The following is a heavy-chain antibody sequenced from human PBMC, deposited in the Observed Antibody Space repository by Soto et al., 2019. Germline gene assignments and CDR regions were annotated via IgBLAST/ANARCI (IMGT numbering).Heavy chain of an antibody. D-gene: IGHD2-21*02. CDR3: ARDGVRASYCGGDCYYYYYYGMDV. CDR1: GFTFSDYY. CDR2: ISSSGSTI. J-gene: IGHJ6*02. Sequence: GGSLRLSCAASGFTFSDYYMSWIRQAPGKGLEGVSYISSSGSTIYYADSVKGRFTISRDNAKNSLYLQMNSLRAEDTAVYYCARDGVRASYCGGDCYYYYYYGMDVWGQGTTVTVSS. V-gene: IGHV3-11*01.